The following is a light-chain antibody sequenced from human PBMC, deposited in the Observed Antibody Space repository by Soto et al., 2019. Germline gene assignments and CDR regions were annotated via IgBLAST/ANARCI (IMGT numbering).Light chain of an antibody. CDR3: QKLNWYQLA. CDR2: SAS. CDR1: QGMSTY. V-gene: IGKV1-9*01. Sequence: DIQLTQSPSFLSASVGDTVTITCRASQGMSTYLAWYQQKPGKVPKLLIRSASTLQSGVPPRFSGGGSGTEFTLTLSTRQPDDSGIYYCQKLNWYQLAFGGGTNVEIK. J-gene: IGKJ4*01.